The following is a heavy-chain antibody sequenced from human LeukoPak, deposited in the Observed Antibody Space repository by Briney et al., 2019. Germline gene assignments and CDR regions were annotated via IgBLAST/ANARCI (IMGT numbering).Heavy chain of an antibody. CDR3: AKGSNGDYDN. J-gene: IGHJ4*02. V-gene: IGHV3-23*01. Sequence: GGSLRLSCTPSRFSLGNFVMSWVRQARGKGLEWVATIGKNQYYADSVKGRFTISKDNSKNMMYLQMDSLGVDDTAIYYCAKGSNGDYDNWGQGTLVTVSS. CDR2: IGKNQ. D-gene: IGHD4-17*01. CDR1: RFSLGNFV.